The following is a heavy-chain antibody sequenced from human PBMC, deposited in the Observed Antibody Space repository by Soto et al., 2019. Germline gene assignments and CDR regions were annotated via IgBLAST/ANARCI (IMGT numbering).Heavy chain of an antibody. CDR2: IKHDGNEK. V-gene: IGHV3-7*01. D-gene: IGHD3-22*01. CDR3: VRATLSWGHYYFRGLDV. Sequence: GGSLRLSFAATGFMFGTYWMSWVRQSPGKGLEWVANIKHDGNEKYYADSVKGRFTVSRDNVKNFLHLQMSSLRGDDTGVYFCVRATLSWGHYYFRGLDVWGQGTTVTVSS. CDR1: GFMFGTYW. J-gene: IGHJ6*02.